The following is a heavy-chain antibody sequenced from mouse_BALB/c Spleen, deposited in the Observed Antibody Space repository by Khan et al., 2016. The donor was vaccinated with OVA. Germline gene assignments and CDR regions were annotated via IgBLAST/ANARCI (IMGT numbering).Heavy chain of an antibody. CDR2: IDPSDSET. J-gene: IGHJ4*01. D-gene: IGHD2-10*02. CDR3: ARDQYGNYFYAMDY. Sequence: VQLQQSGAELVKPGAPVKLSCKASGYTFTSYWMNWVKQRPGRGLEWIGRIDPSDSETHYNQKFKDKATLNVDKSSSTAYIQLSSLTSEDSAVYYCARDQYGNYFYAMDYWGQGTSVTVSS. V-gene: IGHV1-69*02. CDR1: GYTFTSYW.